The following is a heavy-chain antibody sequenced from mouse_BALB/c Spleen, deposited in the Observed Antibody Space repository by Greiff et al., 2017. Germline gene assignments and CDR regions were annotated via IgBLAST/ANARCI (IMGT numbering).Heavy chain of an antibody. Sequence: VQLQQSGAELVRSGASVKLSCTASGFNIKDYYMHWVKQRPEQGLEWIGWIDPENGDTEYAPKFQGKATMTADTSSNTAYLHLSSLTSEDTAVYYCNARYDEYAMDYWGQGTSVTVSS. CDR1: GFNIKDYY. V-gene: IGHV14-4*02. CDR3: NARYDEYAMDY. D-gene: IGHD2-14*01. CDR2: IDPENGDT. J-gene: IGHJ4*01.